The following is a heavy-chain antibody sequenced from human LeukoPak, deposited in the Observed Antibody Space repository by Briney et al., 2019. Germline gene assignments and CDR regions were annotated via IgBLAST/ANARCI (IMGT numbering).Heavy chain of an antibody. CDR3: ARVWAIIGFVY. Sequence: PGGSLRLSCAASGFTFSNDWMCWVRQAPGKGLEWVANINQDESKKYYADSVKGRLTISRDNAKNSLYLQMNSLRAEDTAVYYCARVWAIIGFVYWGQGTLVTVSS. J-gene: IGHJ4*02. D-gene: IGHD1-14*01. CDR2: INQDESKK. V-gene: IGHV3-7*01. CDR1: GFTFSNDW.